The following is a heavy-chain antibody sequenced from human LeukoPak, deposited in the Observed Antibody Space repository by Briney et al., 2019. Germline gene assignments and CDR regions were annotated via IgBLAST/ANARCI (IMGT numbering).Heavy chain of an antibody. D-gene: IGHD2-2*01. CDR3: ARRRGYCSSTSCYYWFDP. CDR2: IYYSGST. V-gene: IGHV4-59*01. Sequence: PSETLCLTCTVSGGSISSYYWSWIRQPPGKGLEWIGYIYYSGSTNYNPSLKSRVTISVDTSKNQFSLKLSSVTAADTAVYYCARRRGYCSSTSCYYWFDPWGQGTLVTVSS. CDR1: GGSISSYY. J-gene: IGHJ5*02.